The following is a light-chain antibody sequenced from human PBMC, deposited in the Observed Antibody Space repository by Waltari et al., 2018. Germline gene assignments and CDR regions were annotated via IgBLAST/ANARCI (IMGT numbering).Light chain of an antibody. Sequence: IQLTQSPSSLSASVGDSVTISCRASQGISRQLAWYQLKPGKAPKLLLPDTSPVESGVPLRCRGSGAVTDFTLTISSLQPEDFATYYCQQLNSFPRTFGQGTRLEIK. V-gene: IGKV1-13*02. CDR2: DTS. J-gene: IGKJ2*01. CDR1: QGISRQ. CDR3: QQLNSFPRT.